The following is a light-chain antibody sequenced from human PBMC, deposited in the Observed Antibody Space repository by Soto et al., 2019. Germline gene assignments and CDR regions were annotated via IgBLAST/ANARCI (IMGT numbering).Light chain of an antibody. V-gene: IGLV1-40*01. CDR2: NNG. J-gene: IGLJ2*01. CDR3: QSYDSSLPGLI. CDR1: ISNIGARYS. Sequence: QAVVTQPPSVTGAPGQRVTISCTGPISNIGARYSVHWYQQFPGRAPILLIYNNGSRPSGVPDRFSGSKSGTSASLAITGLQAEDEATYFCQSYDSSLPGLIFGGGTKVTVL.